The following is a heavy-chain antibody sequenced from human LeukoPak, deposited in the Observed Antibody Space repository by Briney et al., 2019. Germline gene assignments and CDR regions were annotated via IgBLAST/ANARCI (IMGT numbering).Heavy chain of an antibody. D-gene: IGHD3-10*01. CDR3: ARGRGSYGWFDP. V-gene: IGHV3-74*01. CDR1: GFTSSSYW. CDR2: INSDESST. Sequence: GGSLRPSCAASGFTSSSYWMHWVRQAPGKGLVWVSRINSDESSTDYADSVKGRFTIFRDSAKNTLYLQMNSLRAEDTAVYYCARGRGSYGWFDPWGQGTLVTVSS. J-gene: IGHJ5*02.